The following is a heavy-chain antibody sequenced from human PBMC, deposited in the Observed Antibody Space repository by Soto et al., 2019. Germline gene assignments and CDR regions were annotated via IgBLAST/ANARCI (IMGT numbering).Heavy chain of an antibody. V-gene: IGHV4-39*01. CDR3: ARLLYDSRGYYYFDY. D-gene: IGHD3-22*01. Sequence: KTSETMSLTCTVPGGSISSSSYYWGWIRQPPGKGLEWIGSVYYSGSTYDNPSLKSRITLSVDRSKSQFSLKLTSVTAADTAVYYCARLLYDSRGYYYFDYWGQGTLVTVS. CDR2: VYYSGST. J-gene: IGHJ4*02. CDR1: GGSISSSSYY.